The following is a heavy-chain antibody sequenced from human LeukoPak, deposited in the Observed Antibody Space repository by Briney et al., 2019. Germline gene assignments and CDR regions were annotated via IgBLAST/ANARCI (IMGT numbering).Heavy chain of an antibody. CDR1: GFTLNDYW. CDR2: INSDGTNT. V-gene: IGHV3-74*01. D-gene: IGHD6-13*01. CDR3: ARDGTAADTYYYYGMDV. Sequence: PGGSLRLSCAAFGFTLNDYWMHWVRHVPGTGLVWVSYINSDGTNTDYADSVKGRFTISRDNSKNTLYLQMNSLRAEDTAVYYCARDGTAADTYYYYGMDVWGQGTTVTVSS. J-gene: IGHJ6*02.